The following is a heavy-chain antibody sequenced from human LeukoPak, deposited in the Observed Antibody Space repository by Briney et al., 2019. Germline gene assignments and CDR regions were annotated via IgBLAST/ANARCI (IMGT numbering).Heavy chain of an antibody. Sequence: PGGSLRLSCAASGFTVSSNYMSWVRQAPGKGLEWVSVIYSGGSTYYADSVKGRFTISRDTAKNSLYLQMNNLRAEDTALYYCARNNDMDVWGQGTTVIVSS. CDR2: IYSGGST. CDR3: ARNNDMDV. D-gene: IGHD1/OR15-1a*01. CDR1: GFTVSSNY. J-gene: IGHJ6*02. V-gene: IGHV3-53*01.